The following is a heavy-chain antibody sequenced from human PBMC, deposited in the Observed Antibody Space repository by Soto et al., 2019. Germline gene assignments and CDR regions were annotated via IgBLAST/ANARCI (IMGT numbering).Heavy chain of an antibody. V-gene: IGHV3-30-3*01. Sequence: GGSLRLSCAASGFTFSSYAMHWVRQAPGKGLEWVAVISYDGSNKYYADSVKGRFTISRDNSKNTLYLQMNSLRAEDTAVYYCARDYYDSSGAIDYWGQGTLVTVSS. J-gene: IGHJ4*02. CDR2: ISYDGSNK. CDR1: GFTFSSYA. CDR3: ARDYYDSSGAIDY. D-gene: IGHD3-22*01.